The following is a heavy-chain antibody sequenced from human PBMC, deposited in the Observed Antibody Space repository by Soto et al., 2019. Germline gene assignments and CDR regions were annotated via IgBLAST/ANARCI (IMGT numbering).Heavy chain of an antibody. D-gene: IGHD6-13*01. CDR1: GGSISSGGYY. Sequence: SETLSLTCTVSGGSISSGGYYWSWIRQHPGKGLEWIGYIYYSGSTYYNPSLKSRVTISVDTSKNQFSLKLSSVTAADTAVYYCARVQRLVPDYWGQGTLVTVSS. J-gene: IGHJ4*02. CDR2: IYYSGST. V-gene: IGHV4-31*03. CDR3: ARVQRLVPDY.